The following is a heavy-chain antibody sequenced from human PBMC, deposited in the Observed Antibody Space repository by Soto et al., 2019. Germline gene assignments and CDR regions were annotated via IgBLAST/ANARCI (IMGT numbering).Heavy chain of an antibody. Sequence: GGSLRLSCAASGFTFSSYGMHWVRQAPGKGLEWVAVIWYDGSNKYYADSVKGRFTISRDNSKNTLYLQMNSLRAEDTAVYYCARDRDITYYFDYWGQGTLVTVSS. CDR3: ARDRDITYYFDY. J-gene: IGHJ4*02. D-gene: IGHD2-15*01. CDR1: GFTFSSYG. CDR2: IWYDGSNK. V-gene: IGHV3-33*01.